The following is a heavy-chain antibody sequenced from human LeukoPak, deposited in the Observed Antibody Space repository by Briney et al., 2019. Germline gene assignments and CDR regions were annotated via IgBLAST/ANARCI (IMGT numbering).Heavy chain of an antibody. V-gene: IGHV4-59*01. CDR1: GGSIRSYY. CDR2: IYYSGST. CDR3: ARGASGGSHYYYYYMDV. J-gene: IGHJ6*03. Sequence: SETLSLTCTVSGGSIRSYYWSWIRQPPGKGLEWIGYIYYSGSTNYNPSLKGRVTISVDTSKNQFSLKLSSVTAADTAVYYCARGASGGSHYYYYYMDVWGKGPRSPSP. D-gene: IGHD2-15*01.